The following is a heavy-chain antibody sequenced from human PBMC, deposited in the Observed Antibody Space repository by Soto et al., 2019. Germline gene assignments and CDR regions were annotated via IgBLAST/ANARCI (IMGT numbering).Heavy chain of an antibody. J-gene: IGHJ4*02. CDR3: ARSRGGSGGGWTPPYFDY. D-gene: IGHD6-19*01. CDR1: GFSLNTGGVG. CDR2: TYWADDK. V-gene: IGHV2-5*02. Sequence: QITLKESGPTVVKPTQPLTLTCSLSGFSLNTGGVGVGWIRQTPGKALVWLAVTYWADDKGENPSLRDKLTSHSDASVDQVVITVTTMDPVDTDTYYCARSRGGSGGGWTPPYFDYWGQGTLVTVSS.